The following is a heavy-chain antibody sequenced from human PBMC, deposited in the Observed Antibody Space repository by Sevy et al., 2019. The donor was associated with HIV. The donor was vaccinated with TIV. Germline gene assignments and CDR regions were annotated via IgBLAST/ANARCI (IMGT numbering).Heavy chain of an antibody. CDR2: ISWNSRNI. Sequence: GGSLRLSCAASGFPFNDHAMHWVRQVPGKGLEWVSGISWNSRNIGYADSVKGRFTISRDNAWHFVYLEMNSLRPGDMAFYYCAKDINRGCDGVNCYSYYYYFYGLDVWGQGTTVTVSS. CDR3: AKDINRGCDGVNCYSYYYYFYGLDV. D-gene: IGHD2-21*01. J-gene: IGHJ6*02. CDR1: GFPFNDHA. V-gene: IGHV3-9*03.